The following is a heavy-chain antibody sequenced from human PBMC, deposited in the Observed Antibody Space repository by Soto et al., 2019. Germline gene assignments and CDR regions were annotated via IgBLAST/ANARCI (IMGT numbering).Heavy chain of an antibody. J-gene: IGHJ5*01. Sequence: GGSLRLSCAASGFTFSVSGVHWVRQAPGKGLEWVGRIRSKSNNYATVYAPSVKGRFTTSRDDSNNTAFLQMNSLKTEDTAVYYCTKTDIYSSNSSPWFDSWGQGTLVTVSS. CDR2: IRSKSNNYAT. CDR1: GFTFSVSG. V-gene: IGHV3-73*01. CDR3: TKTDIYSSNSSPWFDS. D-gene: IGHD6-13*01.